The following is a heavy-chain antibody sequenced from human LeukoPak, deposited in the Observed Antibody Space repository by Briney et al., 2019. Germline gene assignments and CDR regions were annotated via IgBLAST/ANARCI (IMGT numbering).Heavy chain of an antibody. J-gene: IGHJ4*02. D-gene: IGHD6-13*01. CDR2: IKGKTDGGTT. V-gene: IGHV3-15*01. CDR1: GFTFSNAW. CDR3: TADGTRSGIAAPDY. Sequence: PGGSLRLSCAASGFTFSNAWMSWVRQAPGQGLEWVGRIKGKTDGGTTDYAAPVKGRFSISRDDSKNTLYLQMNSLRGEDTAVYYCTADGTRSGIAAPDYWGQGTLVTVSS.